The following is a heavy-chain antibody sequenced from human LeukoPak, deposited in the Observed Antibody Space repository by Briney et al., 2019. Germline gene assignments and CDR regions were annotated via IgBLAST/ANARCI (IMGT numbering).Heavy chain of an antibody. Sequence: PSETLSLTCTVSGGSISSCYWSWIRQPPGKGLEWIGYIYYSGSTNYNPSLKSRVTISVDTSKNQFSLKLSSVTAADTAVYYCARDNPNFDSSGYYPDAFDIWGQGTMVTVSS. CDR2: IYYSGST. J-gene: IGHJ3*02. CDR1: GGSISSCY. CDR3: ARDNPNFDSSGYYPDAFDI. D-gene: IGHD3-22*01. V-gene: IGHV4-59*01.